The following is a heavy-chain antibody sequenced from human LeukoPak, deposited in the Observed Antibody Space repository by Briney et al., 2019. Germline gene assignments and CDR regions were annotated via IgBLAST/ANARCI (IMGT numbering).Heavy chain of an antibody. V-gene: IGHV4-39*07. CDR1: GGSISSSSYY. J-gene: IGHJ4*02. CDR2: IYYSGST. CDR3: ARGGLTYYYDSSGHLGLGY. D-gene: IGHD3-22*01. Sequence: PSETLSLTCTVSGGSISSSSYYWGWIRQPPGKGLEWIGSIYYSGSTYYNPSLKSRVTISVDTSKNQFSLKLSSVTAADTAVYYCARGGLTYYYDSSGHLGLGYWGQGTLVTVSS.